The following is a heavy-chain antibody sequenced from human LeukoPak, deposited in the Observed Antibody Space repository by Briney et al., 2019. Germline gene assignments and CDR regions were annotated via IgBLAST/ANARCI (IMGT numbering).Heavy chain of an antibody. D-gene: IGHD6-19*01. Sequence: SETLSLTCTVSGGSISSSSYYWGWIRQPPGKGLEWTGSIYYSGSAYYNPSLKSRVTISVDTSKNQFSLKLSSVTAADTAVYYCATSSGWYSPFDPWGQGTLVTVSS. CDR3: ATSSGWYSPFDP. CDR2: IYYSGSA. CDR1: GGSISSSSYY. V-gene: IGHV4-39*01. J-gene: IGHJ5*02.